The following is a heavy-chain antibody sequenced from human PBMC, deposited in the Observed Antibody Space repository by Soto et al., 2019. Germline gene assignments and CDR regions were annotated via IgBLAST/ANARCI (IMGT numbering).Heavy chain of an antibody. V-gene: IGHV1-69*13. CDR1: GGTFSSYA. D-gene: IGHD3-3*01. J-gene: IGHJ6*02. Sequence: ASVKVSCKASGGTFSSYAISWVRQAPGQGLEWMGGIIPIFGTANYAQKFQGRVTITADESTSTAYMELSSLRSEDTAVYYCARDLSRYDFWSGYRTPNYYYGMDVWGQGTTVNVSS. CDR3: ARDLSRYDFWSGYRTPNYYYGMDV. CDR2: IIPIFGTA.